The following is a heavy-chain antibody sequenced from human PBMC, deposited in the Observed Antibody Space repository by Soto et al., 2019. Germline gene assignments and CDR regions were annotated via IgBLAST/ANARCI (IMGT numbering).Heavy chain of an antibody. CDR3: AKGDYYYYYMDV. J-gene: IGHJ6*03. V-gene: IGHV3-30*18. CDR1: GFTFSSYG. CDR2: ISYDGSNK. Sequence: QVQLVESGGGVVQPGRSLRLSCAASGFTFSSYGMHWVRQAPGKGLEWVAVISYDGSNKYYADSVKGRFTISRDNSKNTLYLQMNSLRAEDTAVYYCAKGDYYYYYMDVWGKGTTVTVSS.